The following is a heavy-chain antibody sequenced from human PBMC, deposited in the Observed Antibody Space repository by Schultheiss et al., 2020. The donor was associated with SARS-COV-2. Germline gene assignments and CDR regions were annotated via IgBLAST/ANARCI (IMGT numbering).Heavy chain of an antibody. Sequence: GESLKISCHGSGYSFASRWIGWVRQMPGKGLELMGIIYPDDSDTRYSPSFKGQVTISADTSLNTVYLQWSSLKASDTAMYYCAGHEDDYDWFDPWGQGALVTVSS. D-gene: IGHD5-12*01. V-gene: IGHV5-51*01. J-gene: IGHJ5*02. CDR3: AGHEDDYDWFDP. CDR2: IYPDDSDT. CDR1: GYSFASRW.